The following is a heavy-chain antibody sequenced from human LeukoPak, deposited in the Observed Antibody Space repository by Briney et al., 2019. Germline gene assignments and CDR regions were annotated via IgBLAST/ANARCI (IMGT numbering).Heavy chain of an antibody. Sequence: GASVKVSCKASGYTFTSYGISWVRQAPGRGLERMGWISAYSGNTDYAQKLQGRVTMTTDTSTSTAYMELRSLRSDDTAVYYCGLMVRGVIMGIDYWGQGTLVTVSS. D-gene: IGHD3-10*01. CDR1: GYTFTSYG. V-gene: IGHV1-18*01. J-gene: IGHJ4*02. CDR2: ISAYSGNT. CDR3: GLMVRGVIMGIDY.